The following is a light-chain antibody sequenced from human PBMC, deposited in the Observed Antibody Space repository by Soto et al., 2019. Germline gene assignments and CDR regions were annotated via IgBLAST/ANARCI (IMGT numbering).Light chain of an antibody. CDR2: DAS. V-gene: IGKV1-33*01. Sequence: DAQMSQFPSKQSSSVGDRVTITCKASQDVSNYLNRYQQKPGKAPKLLIYDASNLETGVPSRFSGSGSGTDFTFTISSLQPEDIATYYCQQYDNLLITFGQGTRLEIK. CDR3: QQYDNLLIT. CDR1: QDVSNY. J-gene: IGKJ5*01.